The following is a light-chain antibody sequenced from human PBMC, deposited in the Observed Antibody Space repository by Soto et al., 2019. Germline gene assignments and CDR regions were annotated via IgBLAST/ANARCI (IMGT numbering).Light chain of an antibody. CDR3: QQYGSSPPT. CDR2: GAS. V-gene: IGKV3-20*01. J-gene: IGKJ1*01. Sequence: IELTQSPGTLSLSPGERKTLSCRASQSISRYLAWYQQKPGQDPRLLIYGASSRATGTPDSFSGSGSGTDFTLTINRLEPEDFALYYCQQYGSSPPTFGQGTKVDI. CDR1: QSISRY.